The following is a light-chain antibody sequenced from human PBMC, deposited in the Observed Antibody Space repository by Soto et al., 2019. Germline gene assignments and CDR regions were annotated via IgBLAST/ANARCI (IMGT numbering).Light chain of an antibody. J-gene: IGKJ3*01. V-gene: IGKV3-11*01. CDR3: QQRSNWPRGFT. Sequence: EIVLTQSPATLSLSPGERATLSCRASQSVSSYLAWYQQKPGQAPMLLIHDASNRATGIPARFSGSGSGTDFPLPISSLEPEDFAVYYCQQRSNWPRGFTFGPGTKVDIK. CDR2: DAS. CDR1: QSVSSY.